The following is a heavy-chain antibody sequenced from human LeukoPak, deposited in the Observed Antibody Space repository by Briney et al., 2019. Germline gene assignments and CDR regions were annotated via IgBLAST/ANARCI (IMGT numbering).Heavy chain of an antibody. V-gene: IGHV4-59*08. J-gene: IGHJ1*01. CDR3: ARRDMGYFQH. CDR1: GGSISSYY. CDR2: IYYSGST. Sequence: SETLSLTCTVSGGSISSYYWSWIRQPPGTGLEWIGYIYYSGSTNYNPSLKSRVTISVDTSKDQFSLKLSSVTAADTAVYYCARRDMGYFQHWGQGTLVTVSS.